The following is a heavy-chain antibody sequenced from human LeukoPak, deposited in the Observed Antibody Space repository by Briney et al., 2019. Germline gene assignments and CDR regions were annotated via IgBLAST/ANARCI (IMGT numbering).Heavy chain of an antibody. Sequence: GESLKISCKGSGYSFTSYWIGWVRQMPGKGLGWMGIIYPGDSDTRYSPSFQGQVTIPAAKSISTAYLQWSSLKASDTAMYYCARRIAVAGPHAFDIWGQGTMVTVSS. CDR2: IYPGDSDT. V-gene: IGHV5-51*01. J-gene: IGHJ3*02. D-gene: IGHD6-19*01. CDR1: GYSFTSYW. CDR3: ARRIAVAGPHAFDI.